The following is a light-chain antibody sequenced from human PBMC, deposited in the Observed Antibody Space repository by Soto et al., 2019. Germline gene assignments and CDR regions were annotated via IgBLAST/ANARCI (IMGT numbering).Light chain of an antibody. CDR3: QQSHSSPLS. J-gene: IGKJ4*01. Sequence: IQMTQSPSSLSASVGDRVTITCRASQSISRNLNWYQQKPGKAPELLIYTASNLQSGVPSRFSGSGSGTDFAHTISSLQPEDSAVYYCQQSHSSPLSFGGGTKVEFK. CDR1: QSISRN. CDR2: TAS. V-gene: IGKV1-39*01.